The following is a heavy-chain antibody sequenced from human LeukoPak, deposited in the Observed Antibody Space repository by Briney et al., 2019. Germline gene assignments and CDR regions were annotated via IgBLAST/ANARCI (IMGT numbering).Heavy chain of an antibody. CDR3: ARGYNYGMDV. V-gene: IGHV6-1*01. CDR2: TSYRSKWYN. J-gene: IGHJ6*02. Sequence: SPTLSLTFVISGDSVSSNSASWSWIRQSPSRGLEWLGKTSYRSKWYNDYALSVKSRITINPDTSKNQFSLQLNSVTPEDTAVYYCARGYNYGMDVWGHGTTVTVSS. CDR1: GDSVSSNSAS.